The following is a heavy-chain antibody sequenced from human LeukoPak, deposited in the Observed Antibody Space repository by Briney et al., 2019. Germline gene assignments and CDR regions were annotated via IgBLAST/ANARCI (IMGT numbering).Heavy chain of an antibody. Sequence: GGSLRLSCAASGFTFSTYAMSWVRQAPGKGLMWVSRINDDGDSTNYADSVKGRFTISRDNARNTLFLQMNSLRAEDTAVYYCARGGGGSYYEAWGQGTLVTVSS. CDR1: GFTFSTYA. V-gene: IGHV3-74*01. D-gene: IGHD1-26*01. CDR3: ARGGGGSYYEA. CDR2: INDDGDST. J-gene: IGHJ5*02.